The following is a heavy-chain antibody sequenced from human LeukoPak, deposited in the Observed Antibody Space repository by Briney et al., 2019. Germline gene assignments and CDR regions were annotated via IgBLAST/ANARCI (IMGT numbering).Heavy chain of an antibody. D-gene: IGHD6-13*01. CDR1: GFPFSTYW. CDR3: ARHGSSSSWFPTGQSN. J-gene: IGHJ4*02. V-gene: IGHV3-74*01. Sequence: PGGSLRLSCAASGFPFSTYWMHWVRQAPGKGLVWVSRIASDGSSTSYADSVKGRFPVSRDNAKNTLYLQMNSLRAEDTAVYYCARHGSSSSWFPTGQSNWGQGTLVTVSS. CDR2: IASDGSST.